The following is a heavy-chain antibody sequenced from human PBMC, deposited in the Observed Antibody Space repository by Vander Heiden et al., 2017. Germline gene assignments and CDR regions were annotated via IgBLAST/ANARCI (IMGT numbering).Heavy chain of an antibody. CDR2: IYPGDSDT. Sequence: EVQLVQSGAEVKKPEESLKISCKGAGYRFTSYWIGWVRQMPGKGLEWMGIIYPGDSDTRYSPSFEGQVTISVDKSITTAYLQWSSLKASDTAMYYCARRSSIAAELDYWGQGTLVTVAS. D-gene: IGHD6-13*01. J-gene: IGHJ4*02. V-gene: IGHV5-51*01. CDR3: ARRSSIAAELDY. CDR1: GYRFTSYW.